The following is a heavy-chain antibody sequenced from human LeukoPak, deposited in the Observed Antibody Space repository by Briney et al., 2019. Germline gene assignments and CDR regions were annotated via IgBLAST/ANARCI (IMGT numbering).Heavy chain of an antibody. Sequence: SGGSLRLSCAASGFTFSSYAMHWLRQAPGKGLEWVAVISYDGSNKYYADSVKGRFTISRDNSKNTLYLQMNSLRAEDTAVYYCARGSLGFDIWGQGTMVTVSS. V-gene: IGHV3-30*04. CDR2: ISYDGSNK. J-gene: IGHJ3*02. CDR1: GFTFSSYA. D-gene: IGHD3-3*01. CDR3: ARGSLGFDI.